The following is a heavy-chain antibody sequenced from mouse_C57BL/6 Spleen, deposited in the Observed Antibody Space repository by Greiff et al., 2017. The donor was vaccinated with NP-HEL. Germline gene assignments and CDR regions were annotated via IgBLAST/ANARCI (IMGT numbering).Heavy chain of an antibody. CDR3: ARTLHYYGSSYGSWFAY. D-gene: IGHD1-1*01. Sequence: VQLKQPGAELVRPGSSVKLSCKASGYTFTSYWMHWVKQRPGQGLEWIGNINPSNGGTNYNEKFKSKATLTVDKSSSTAYMQLSSLTSEDSAVYLCARTLHYYGSSYGSWFAYWGQGTLVTVSA. CDR2: INPSNGGT. V-gene: IGHV1-53*01. J-gene: IGHJ3*01. CDR1: GYTFTSYW.